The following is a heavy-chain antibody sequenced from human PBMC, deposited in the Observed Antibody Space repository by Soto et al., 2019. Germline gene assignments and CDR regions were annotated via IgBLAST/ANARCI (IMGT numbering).Heavy chain of an antibody. Sequence: PGGSLRLSCAASGLNVSSHYMSWARQAPGKGLEWVSVLFSGGSAYYADSVKGRFTISRDTSKNTVYLEMHRLTVDDTAVYFCARDPRARGYCSSTGCYHLYGLDVWGQGTTVTVSS. J-gene: IGHJ6*02. D-gene: IGHD2-2*01. CDR2: LFSGGSA. V-gene: IGHV3-53*01. CDR1: GLNVSSHY. CDR3: ARDPRARGYCSSTGCYHLYGLDV.